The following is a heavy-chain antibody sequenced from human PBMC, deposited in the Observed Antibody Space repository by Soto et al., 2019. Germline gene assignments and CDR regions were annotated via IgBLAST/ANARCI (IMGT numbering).Heavy chain of an antibody. D-gene: IGHD2-2*01. CDR2: INHSGST. Sequence: SETLSLTCAVYGGSFSGYYWSWIRQPPGKGLEWIGEINHSGSTNYNPSLKSRVTISVDTSKNQFSLKLSSVTAADTAVYYCASFRLSSTHDYWGQGTLVTVS. J-gene: IGHJ4*02. CDR3: ASFRLSSTHDY. V-gene: IGHV4-34*01. CDR1: GGSFSGYY.